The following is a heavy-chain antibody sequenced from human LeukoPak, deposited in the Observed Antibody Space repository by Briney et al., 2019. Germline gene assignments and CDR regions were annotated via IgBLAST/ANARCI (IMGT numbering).Heavy chain of an antibody. CDR3: ARETNLLLRGSAFDI. CDR1: GFTFSSYS. D-gene: IGHD1-26*01. V-gene: IGHV3-48*04. CDR2: ISSSSSTI. J-gene: IGHJ3*02. Sequence: PGGSLRLSCAASGFTFSSYSMNWVRQAPGKGLEWVSYISSSSSTIYYADSVKGRFTISRDNAKNSLYLQMNSLRAEDTAVYYCARETNLLLRGSAFDIWSQGTMVTVSS.